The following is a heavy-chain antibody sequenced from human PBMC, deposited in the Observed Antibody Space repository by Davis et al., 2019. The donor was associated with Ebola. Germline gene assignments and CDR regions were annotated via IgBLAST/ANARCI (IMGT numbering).Heavy chain of an antibody. J-gene: IGHJ6*04. CDR3: ARDYHGDTNLYYYYYYGMDV. Sequence: MPSETLSLTCTVSGGSISSYYWSWIRQPPGKGLEWIGYIYYSGSTYYNPSLKSRVTISVDTSKNQFSLKLSSVTAADTAVYYCARDYHGDTNLYYYYYYGMDVWGKGTTVTVSS. V-gene: IGHV4-59*12. CDR1: GGSISSYY. CDR2: IYYSGST. D-gene: IGHD4-17*01.